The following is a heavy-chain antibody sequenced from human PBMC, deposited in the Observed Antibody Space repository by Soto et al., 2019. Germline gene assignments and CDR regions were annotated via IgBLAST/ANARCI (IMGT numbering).Heavy chain of an antibody. J-gene: IGHJ6*03. CDR2: VYSGGST. Sequence: EVQLVESGGGLVQPGGSLRLSCAASGFTVSSNYMSWVRQAPGKGLEWVSLVYSGGSTYYADSVKGRFTISRDNSNNTLYLQMNSLRAEDTAVYYCARDGRYCSGGSCYYYYYYMDAWGKGTTVTVSS. D-gene: IGHD2-15*01. V-gene: IGHV3-66*01. CDR1: GFTVSSNY. CDR3: ARDGRYCSGGSCYYYYYYMDA.